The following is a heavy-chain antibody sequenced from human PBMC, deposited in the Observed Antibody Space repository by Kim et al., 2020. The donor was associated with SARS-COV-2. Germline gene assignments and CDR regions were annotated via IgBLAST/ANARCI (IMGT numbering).Heavy chain of an antibody. J-gene: IGHJ4*02. CDR1: GFTFSSYA. CDR3: ARVAGIAARPLDY. D-gene: IGHD6-6*01. V-gene: IGHV3-30-3*01. Sequence: GGSLRLSCAASGFTFSSYAMHWVRQAPGKGLEWVAVISYDGSNKYYADSVKGRFTISRDNSKNTLYLQMNSLRAEDTAVYYCARVAGIAARPLDYWGQGTLVTVSS. CDR2: ISYDGSNK.